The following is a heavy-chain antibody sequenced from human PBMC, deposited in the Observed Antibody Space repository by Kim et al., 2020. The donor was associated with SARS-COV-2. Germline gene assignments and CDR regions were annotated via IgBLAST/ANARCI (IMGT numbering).Heavy chain of an antibody. CDR3: VKQHTIVGASYFDY. CDR2: ISYDGSNK. Sequence: GGSLRLSCAASGFTFSSYGMHWVRQAPGKGLEWVAVISYDGSNKYYADSVKGRFTISRDNSKNTLYLQMNSLRAEDTAVYYCVKQHTIVGASYFDYWGQG. J-gene: IGHJ4*02. CDR1: GFTFSSYG. V-gene: IGHV3-30*18. D-gene: IGHD1-26*01.